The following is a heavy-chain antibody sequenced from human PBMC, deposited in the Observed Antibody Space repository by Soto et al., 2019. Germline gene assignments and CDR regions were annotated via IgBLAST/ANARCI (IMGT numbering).Heavy chain of an antibody. V-gene: IGHV3-21*05. Sequence: GGSLRLSCVASGFTFDSYAMNWVRQAPGKGLEWISWIGPSSSETEYSDSVQGRFTISRDNAKNLLYLQMNRLKDEDTVVYYCARDHRWAFDYWGQGALVTVSS. D-gene: IGHD3-16*01. J-gene: IGHJ4*02. CDR1: GFTFDSYA. CDR3: ARDHRWAFDY. CDR2: IGPSSSET.